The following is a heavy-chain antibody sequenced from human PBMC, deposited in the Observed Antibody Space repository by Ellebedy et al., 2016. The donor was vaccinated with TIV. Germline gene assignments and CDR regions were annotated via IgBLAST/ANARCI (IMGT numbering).Heavy chain of an antibody. D-gene: IGHD3-16*01. CDR3: ARMRSYGFSTPAY. CDR2: IHHSGST. Sequence: SETLSLXCAVSGGSISSGGFSWSWIRQPPGKGLEWIGYIHHSGSTSYNPSLKSRVTISVDRSRNQLSLQVTSVTAADTAIYYCARMRSYGFSTPAYWGQGTLVTVSS. J-gene: IGHJ4*02. CDR1: GGSISSGGFS. V-gene: IGHV4-30-2*01.